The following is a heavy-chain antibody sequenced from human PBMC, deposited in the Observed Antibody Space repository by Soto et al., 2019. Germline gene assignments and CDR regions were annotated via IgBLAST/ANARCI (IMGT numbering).Heavy chain of an antibody. D-gene: IGHD6-19*01. V-gene: IGHV3-53*01. CDR3: AQSTGWPGIDF. Sequence: EVQLVESGGGLIQPGGSLRLSCAASGFTVSSKYLSWVRQAPGKGLEWVSIIYSGGKTYYADSVKGRFTISRDNSKNTLYLQMNSLRAEDTAVYYCAQSTGWPGIDFWGQGTLVIVSS. J-gene: IGHJ4*02. CDR1: GFTVSSKY. CDR2: IYSGGKT.